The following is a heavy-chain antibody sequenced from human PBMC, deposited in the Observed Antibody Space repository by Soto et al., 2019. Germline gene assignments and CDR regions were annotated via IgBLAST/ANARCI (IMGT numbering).Heavy chain of an antibody. CDR3: ARKGWKGSSHPNDY. CDR1: GYTFTSYD. CDR2: MNPDSGDT. D-gene: IGHD1-26*01. Sequence: ASVKVSCKPSGYTFTSYDINWVRQAPGQGLEWMGWMNPDSGDTAYAQKLQGRVTMTTDTSTSTAYMELRSLRSDDTAVYYCARKGWKGSSHPNDYWGQGTLVTVS. V-gene: IGHV1-18*01. J-gene: IGHJ4*02.